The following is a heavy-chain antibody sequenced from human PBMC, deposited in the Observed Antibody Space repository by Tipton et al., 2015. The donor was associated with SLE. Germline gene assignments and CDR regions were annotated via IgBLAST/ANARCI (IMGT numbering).Heavy chain of an antibody. CDR3: ARQRGTWYFDF. CDR2: ISDSGSSI. J-gene: IGHJ4*02. D-gene: IGHD6-25*01. CDR1: GFTFRNYN. V-gene: IGHV3-11*04. Sequence: SLRLSCDASGFTFRNYNMRWIRQAPGKGLEWVAFISDSGSSIYYAGSVKGRFTISRDNAKNSFYLQMDSLRGDDTAVYYCARQRGTWYFDFWGPGTLVSVSS.